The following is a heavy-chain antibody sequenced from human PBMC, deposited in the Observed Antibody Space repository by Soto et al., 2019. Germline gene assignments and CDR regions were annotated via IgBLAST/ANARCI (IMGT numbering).Heavy chain of an antibody. CDR3: ARDLNGSGYHVDYYYYGMDV. D-gene: IGHD3-22*01. V-gene: IGHV3-30-3*01. J-gene: IGHJ6*02. CDR2: ISYDGSNK. Sequence: GGSLRLSCAASGFTFSSYAMHWVRQAPGKGLEWVAVISYDGSNKYYADSVKGRFTISRDNSKNTLYLQMNSLRAGDTAVYYCARDLNGSGYHVDYYYYGMDVWGQGTTVTVSS. CDR1: GFTFSSYA.